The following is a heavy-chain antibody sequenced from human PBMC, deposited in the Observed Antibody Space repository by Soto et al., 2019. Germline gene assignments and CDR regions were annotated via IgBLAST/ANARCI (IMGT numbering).Heavy chain of an antibody. V-gene: IGHV3-48*02. CDR2: ISSSSSTI. CDR3: ARAGYYDSSGYDYYYYGMDV. CDR1: GFTFSSYS. J-gene: IGHJ6*02. D-gene: IGHD3-22*01. Sequence: GGSLRLSCAASGFTFSSYSMNWVRQAPGKGLEWVSYISSSSSTIYYADSVKGRFTIPRDNAKNSLYLQMNSLRDEDTAVYYCARAGYYDSSGYDYYYYGMDVWGQGTTVTVSS.